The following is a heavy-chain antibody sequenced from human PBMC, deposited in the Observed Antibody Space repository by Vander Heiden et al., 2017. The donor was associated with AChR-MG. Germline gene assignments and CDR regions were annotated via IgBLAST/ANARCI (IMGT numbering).Heavy chain of an antibody. CDR3: ATDAAEAVYCSGGSCYGGFDY. D-gene: IGHD2-15*01. V-gene: IGHV1-24*01. CDR2: FDPEDGET. Sequence: HVQLVQSGAEVQQPGASAKVSFQVSGYTLPELSLPWVRQDPGKGLERMRGFDPEDGETIYAQKCQGKVTMTEDKSTDTAYMELSSRGSEETAVYYCATDAAEAVYCSGGSCYGGFDYWGQGTLVTVSS. CDR1: GYTLPELS. J-gene: IGHJ4*02.